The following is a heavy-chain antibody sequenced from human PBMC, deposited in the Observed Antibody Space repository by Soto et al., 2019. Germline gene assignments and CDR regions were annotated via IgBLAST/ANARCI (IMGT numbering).Heavy chain of an antibody. CDR1: GYTFTNYD. Sequence: QVQLVQSGAEVKKPGASVKVSCKASGYTFTNYDINWVRHATGQGLEWMGWMNPNSGNTGSAQKFQGRVTMTRDTSINSAYMELSSLRSDDTALYYCVRLHDNVDVLTGRSGYNDYWGQGTLVTVSS. D-gene: IGHD3-9*01. J-gene: IGHJ4*02. CDR3: VRLHDNVDVLTGRSGYNDY. V-gene: IGHV1-8*01. CDR2: MNPNSGNT.